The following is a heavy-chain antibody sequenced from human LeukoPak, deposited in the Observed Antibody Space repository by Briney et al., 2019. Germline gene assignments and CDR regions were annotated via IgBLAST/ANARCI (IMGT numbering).Heavy chain of an antibody. CDR3: ARGQRAHVEWSSYMDV. V-gene: IGHV3-30*03. J-gene: IGHJ6*03. CDR1: GFTFSSYG. CDR2: ISYDGSNK. D-gene: IGHD3-3*01. Sequence: GGSLRLSCAASGFTFSSYGMHWVRQAPGKGLEWVAVISYDGSNKYYADSVKGRFTISRDNSKNTLYLQMNNLRAEDTAVYYCARGQRAHVEWSSYMDVWGKGTTVTVSS.